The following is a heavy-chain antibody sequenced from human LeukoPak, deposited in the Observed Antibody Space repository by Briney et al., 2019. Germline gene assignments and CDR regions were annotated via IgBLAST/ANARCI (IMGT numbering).Heavy chain of an antibody. CDR2: IKQDGSEK. J-gene: IGHJ6*03. CDR3: ARVRSGPYYYYYMDV. V-gene: IGHV3-7*01. Sequence: GSLRLSCAASGFTFSSYWMSWVRQAPGKGLEWVANIKQDGSEKYYVDSVKGRFTISRDNAKNSLYLQMNSLRAEDTAVYYCARVRSGPYYYYYMDVWGKGTTVTVSS. D-gene: IGHD3-3*01. CDR1: GFTFSSYW.